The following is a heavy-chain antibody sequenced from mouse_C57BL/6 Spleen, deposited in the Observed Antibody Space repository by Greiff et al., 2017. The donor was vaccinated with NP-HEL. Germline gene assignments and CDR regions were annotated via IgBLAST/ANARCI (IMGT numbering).Heavy chain of an antibody. Sequence: EVQLVESEGGLVQPGSSMKLSCTASGFTFCDYYMAWVRQVPEKGLEWVANINYDGSSTYYLDSLKSRFIISRDNAKNILYLQMSSLKSEDTATYYCARSDSSGPYYYAMDYWGQGTSVTVSS. CDR3: ARSDSSGPYYYAMDY. D-gene: IGHD3-2*02. CDR1: GFTFCDYY. V-gene: IGHV5-16*01. CDR2: INYDGSST. J-gene: IGHJ4*01.